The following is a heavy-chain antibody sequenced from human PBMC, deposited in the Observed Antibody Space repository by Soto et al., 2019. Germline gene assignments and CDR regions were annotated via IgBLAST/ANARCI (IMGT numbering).Heavy chain of an antibody. CDR2: IYTSGST. J-gene: IGHJ6*02. Sequence: SETLSLTCTVSGGSISSYYWSWIRQPAGKGLEWIGRIYTSGSTNYNPSLKSRITISLDTSKNQFSLKLTSVTAADTAVYYCARDSRTPSGGMDVWGQGTTVTVSS. V-gene: IGHV4-4*07. CDR1: GGSISSYY. CDR3: ARDSRTPSGGMDV.